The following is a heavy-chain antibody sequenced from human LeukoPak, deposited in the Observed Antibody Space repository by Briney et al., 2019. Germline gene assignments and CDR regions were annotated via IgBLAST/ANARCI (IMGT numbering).Heavy chain of an antibody. Sequence: PSETLSLXCTVSGGSISSSSYYWGWIRQPPEKGLEWIGSIYHSGSTYYNPSLKSRVTISVDTSKNQFSLKLSSVTAADTAVYYCARPSLGLPAAFFDYWGQGALVTISS. V-gene: IGHV4-39*07. J-gene: IGHJ4*02. D-gene: IGHD2-2*01. CDR1: GGSISSSSYY. CDR3: ARPSLGLPAAFFDY. CDR2: IYHSGST.